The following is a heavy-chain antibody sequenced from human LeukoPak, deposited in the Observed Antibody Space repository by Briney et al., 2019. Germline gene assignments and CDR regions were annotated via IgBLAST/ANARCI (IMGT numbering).Heavy chain of an antibody. J-gene: IGHJ6*03. Sequence: ASVKVSCKASGYTFTSYYTHWVRRAPGHGLEWMGIINPSGGGTTYAPKFQGRVTMTRDTYTSTVYVELSSLTSDDTAVYYCARNGVGSGSYEPASYFYYMDVWGKGTTVTVSS. CDR3: ARNGVGSGSYEPASYFYYMDV. V-gene: IGHV1-46*01. CDR1: GYTFTSYY. D-gene: IGHD3-10*01. CDR2: INPSGGGT.